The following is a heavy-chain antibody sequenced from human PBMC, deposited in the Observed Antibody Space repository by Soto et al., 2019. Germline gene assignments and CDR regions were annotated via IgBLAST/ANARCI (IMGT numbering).Heavy chain of an antibody. CDR1: GGSFSGYY. CDR3: ARGLVWNSGYYYRPGRIGMDV. D-gene: IGHD3-22*01. Sequence: ETLSLTCAVYGGSFSGYYWSWIRQPPGKGLEWIGEINHSGSTNYNPSLKSRVTISVDTSKNQFSLKLSSVTAADTAVYYCARGLVWNSGYYYRPGRIGMDVWGQGTTVTVSS. V-gene: IGHV4-34*01. J-gene: IGHJ6*02. CDR2: INHSGST.